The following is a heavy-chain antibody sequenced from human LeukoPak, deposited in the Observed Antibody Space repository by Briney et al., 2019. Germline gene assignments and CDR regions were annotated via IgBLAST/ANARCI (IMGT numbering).Heavy chain of an antibody. D-gene: IGHD4-11*01. V-gene: IGHV3-30*18. Sequence: GGSLRLSCAASGFTFSSYGMHWVRQAPGKGLEWVAVVSYDGSNKYYADSVKGRFTISRDNPKNTLYLQMNSLRAEDTAVYYCAKGVHSTTVVARGLEGADYWGQGTLVIVSS. J-gene: IGHJ4*02. CDR1: GFTFSSYG. CDR3: AKGVHSTTVVARGLEGADY. CDR2: VSYDGSNK.